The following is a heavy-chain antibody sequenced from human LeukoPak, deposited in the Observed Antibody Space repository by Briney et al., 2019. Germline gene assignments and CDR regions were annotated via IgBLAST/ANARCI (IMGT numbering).Heavy chain of an antibody. J-gene: IGHJ5*02. CDR1: GYTFTVYY. Sequence: ASVKVSSKASGYTFTVYYMHWVRQAPGQGLEWMGWISAYNDNTNYAQKLQGRVTMTTDTSTSTAYMELRSLRSDDTAVYYCAREGIAVADWEDWFDPWGQGTLVTVSS. D-gene: IGHD6-19*01. V-gene: IGHV1-18*04. CDR3: AREGIAVADWEDWFDP. CDR2: ISAYNDNT.